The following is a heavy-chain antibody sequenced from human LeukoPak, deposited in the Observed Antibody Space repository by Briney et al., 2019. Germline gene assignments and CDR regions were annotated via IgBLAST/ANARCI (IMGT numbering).Heavy chain of an antibody. CDR3: ARVLGYCSSTSCSHYYYYGMDV. Sequence: SETLSLTCTVSGGSISSYYWSWIRQPPGKGLEWIGYIYYSGSTNYNPSLKSRVTISVDTSKNQFSLKLSSVTAADTAVYYCARVLGYCSSTSCSHYYYYGMDVWGKGTTVTVSS. V-gene: IGHV4-59*01. J-gene: IGHJ6*04. D-gene: IGHD2-2*01. CDR2: IYYSGST. CDR1: GGSISSYY.